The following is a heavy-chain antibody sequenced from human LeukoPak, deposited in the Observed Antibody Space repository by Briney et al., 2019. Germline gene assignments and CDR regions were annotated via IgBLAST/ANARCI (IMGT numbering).Heavy chain of an antibody. Sequence: GGSLRLSCAASGFTVSSNYMSWVRQAPGKGLEWVSVIYSGGSTYYADSVKGRFTISRDNAKNSLYLQMSSLRDEDTAVYYCVRLYYYDSSDYYGVFDYWGQGTLVTVSS. CDR2: IYSGGST. V-gene: IGHV3-66*04. D-gene: IGHD3-22*01. CDR3: VRLYYYDSSDYYGVFDY. J-gene: IGHJ4*02. CDR1: GFTVSSNY.